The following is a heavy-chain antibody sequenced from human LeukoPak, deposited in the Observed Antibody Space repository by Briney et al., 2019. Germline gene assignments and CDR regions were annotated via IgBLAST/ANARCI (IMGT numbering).Heavy chain of an antibody. V-gene: IGHV3-48*03. D-gene: IGHD3-10*02. Sequence: GGSLRLSCAASGFTFSSYEMNWVRQAPGKGLEWVSYISSFGSTIYYADSVKGRFTISRDNAKNSLYLQMNSLRAEDTAVYYCAELGITMIGGVWGKGTTVTISS. CDR2: ISSFGSTI. CDR1: GFTFSSYE. CDR3: AELGITMIGGV. J-gene: IGHJ6*04.